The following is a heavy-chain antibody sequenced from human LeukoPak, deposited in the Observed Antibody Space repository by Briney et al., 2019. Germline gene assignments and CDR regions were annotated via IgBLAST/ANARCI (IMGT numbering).Heavy chain of an antibody. V-gene: IGHV3-30*03. CDR2: ISYDGSNK. J-gene: IGHJ5*02. CDR1: GFTFSSYG. Sequence: GGSLRLSCAASGFTFSSYGMPWVRQAPGKGLEWVAVISYDGSNKYYADSVKGRFTISRGNSKNTLYLQMNSLRSEDTAVYYCARRRLAAAGTFDPWGQGTLVTVSS. CDR3: ARRRLAAAGTFDP. D-gene: IGHD6-13*01.